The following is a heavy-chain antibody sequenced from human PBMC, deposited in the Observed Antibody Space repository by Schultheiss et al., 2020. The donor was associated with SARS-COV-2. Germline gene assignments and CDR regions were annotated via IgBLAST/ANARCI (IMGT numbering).Heavy chain of an antibody. CDR3: AREEMNCGGDCFRH. J-gene: IGHJ4*02. D-gene: IGHD2-21*02. CDR1: GFTFRTHV. Sequence: SCVASGFTFRTHVMHWVRQAPGKGLEWLSYIGSSGSTIYYADSVKGRFTVSRDNAKNTVYLQLDSLRAEDTAVYYCAREEMNCGGDCFRHWGQGTLVTVSS. V-gene: IGHV3-48*03. CDR2: IGSSGSTI.